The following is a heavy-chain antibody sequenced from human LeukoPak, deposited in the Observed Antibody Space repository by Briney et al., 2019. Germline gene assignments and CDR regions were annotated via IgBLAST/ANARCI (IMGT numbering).Heavy chain of an antibody. D-gene: IGHD4-23*01. Sequence: SVKVSFKASGGTFSSYAISWVRQAPGQGLGWMGRIIPILGIANYAQKFQGRVTITADKSTSTAYMELSSLRSEDTAVYYCARDLGTRWQHDYWGQGTLVAVSS. V-gene: IGHV1-69*04. CDR3: ARDLGTRWQHDY. CDR2: IIPILGIA. CDR1: GGTFSSYA. J-gene: IGHJ4*02.